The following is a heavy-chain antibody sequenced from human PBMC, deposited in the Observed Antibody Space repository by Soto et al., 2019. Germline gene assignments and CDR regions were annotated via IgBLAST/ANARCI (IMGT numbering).Heavy chain of an antibody. Sequence: GGSLRLSCAASGFTFNNFGMHWVRQAPGKGLEWVALMWYDGSNKYYADSVKGRFTISRDNSKKTLYLQVNSLRAEDTAVYYCARDRDPMTTVTGIGYWGQGTLVTV. CDR1: GFTFNNFG. D-gene: IGHD4-17*01. CDR2: MWYDGSNK. V-gene: IGHV3-33*01. J-gene: IGHJ4*02. CDR3: ARDRDPMTTVTGIGY.